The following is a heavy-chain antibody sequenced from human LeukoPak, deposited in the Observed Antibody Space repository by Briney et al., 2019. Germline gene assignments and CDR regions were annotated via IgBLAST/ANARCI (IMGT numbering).Heavy chain of an antibody. V-gene: IGHV1-69*13. CDR1: GGTFSSYA. Sequence: GASVKVSCKASGGTFSSYAISWVRQAPGQGLEWMGGIIPIFGTANYAQKFQGRVTITADESTSTAYMELSSLRSEDTAVYYCARDPYGDYVTGYFQHWGQGTLVTVSS. CDR3: ARDPYGDYVTGYFQH. J-gene: IGHJ1*01. CDR2: IIPIFGTA. D-gene: IGHD4-17*01.